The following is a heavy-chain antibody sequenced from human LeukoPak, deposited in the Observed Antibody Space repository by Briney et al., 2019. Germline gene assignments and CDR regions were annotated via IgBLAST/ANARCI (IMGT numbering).Heavy chain of an antibody. Sequence: ASVKVSRKASGYTFTSYYMHWVRQAPGQGLEWMGIINPSGGSTSYAQKFQGRVTMTRDTSTSTVYMELSSLSSEDTAVYYCARGGRKRYSSGWTDAFDIWGQGTMVTVSS. CDR2: INPSGGST. V-gene: IGHV1-46*01. CDR3: ARGGRKRYSSGWTDAFDI. J-gene: IGHJ3*02. CDR1: GYTFTSYY. D-gene: IGHD6-19*01.